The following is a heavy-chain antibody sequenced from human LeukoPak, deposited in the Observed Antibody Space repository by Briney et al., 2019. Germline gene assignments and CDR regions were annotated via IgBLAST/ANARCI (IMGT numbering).Heavy chain of an antibody. D-gene: IGHD5-18*01. CDR2: ISGSGGST. CDR1: GFTFDDYA. V-gene: IGHV3-23*01. CDR3: AKDRGGIVDTAMVIPY. Sequence: GRSLRLSCAASGFTFDDYAMSWVRQAPGKGLEWVSAISGSGGSTYYADSVKGRFTISRDNSKNTLYLQMNSLRAEDTAVYYCAKDRGGIVDTAMVIPYWGQGTLVTVSS. J-gene: IGHJ4*02.